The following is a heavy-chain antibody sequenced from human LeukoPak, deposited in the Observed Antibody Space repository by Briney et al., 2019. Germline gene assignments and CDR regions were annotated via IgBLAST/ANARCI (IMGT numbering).Heavy chain of an antibody. CDR3: ARWGESGDYAVHAFDI. CDR1: GVSISSYY. Sequence: SEPLSLTCTVSGVSISSYYWNWMRKSPGKGLEWIGYSHYSGTTNYNPSPNSRVTMSVDTSKNQFYLKLTSVSASDTAVYYCARWGESGDYAVHAFDIWGQGTMVTVSS. V-gene: IGHV4-59*01. CDR2: SHYSGTT. D-gene: IGHD2-21*02. J-gene: IGHJ3*02.